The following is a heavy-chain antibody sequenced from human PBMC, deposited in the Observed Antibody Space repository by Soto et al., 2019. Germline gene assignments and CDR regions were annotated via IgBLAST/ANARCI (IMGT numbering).Heavy chain of an antibody. CDR1: GYTFTSYD. CDR2: ISAYNDNT. D-gene: IGHD3-10*01. V-gene: IGHV1-18*01. J-gene: IGHJ4*02. CDR3: ARDLRLLYGSGSYYFDS. Sequence: ASVKVSCKASGYTFTSYDINWVRQATGQGLEWMGWISAYNDNTNYAQKLQGRVTLTTDTSTSTAYMELRSLRSDDTAVYYCARDLRLLYGSGSYYFDSWGQGTLVTLSS.